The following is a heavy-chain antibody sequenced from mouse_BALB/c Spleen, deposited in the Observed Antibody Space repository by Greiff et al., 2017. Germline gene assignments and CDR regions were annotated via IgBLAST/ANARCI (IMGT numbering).Heavy chain of an antibody. CDR1: GYTFTNYW. CDR3: ALNFYFDY. CDR2: INPSNGRT. Sequence: QVQLQQPGAELVKPGASVKLSCKASGYTFTNYWMHWVKQRPGQGLEWIGEINPSNGRTNYNEKFKSKATLTVDKSSSTAYMQLSSLTSEDSAVYYCALNFYFDYWGQGTTRTVSS. D-gene: IGHD1-3*01. J-gene: IGHJ2*01. V-gene: IGHV1S81*02.